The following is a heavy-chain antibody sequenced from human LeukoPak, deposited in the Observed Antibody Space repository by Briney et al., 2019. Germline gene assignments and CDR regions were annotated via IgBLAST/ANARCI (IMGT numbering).Heavy chain of an antibody. Sequence: SETLSLTCTVSGGSVSSGSYYWSWIRQPPGKGLEWIGYIYYSGSTNYNPSLKSRVTISVDTSKNQFSLKLSSVTAADTAVYYCARGPNYDYVWGSYRYEFDYWGQGTLVTVSS. V-gene: IGHV4-61*01. D-gene: IGHD3-16*02. CDR3: ARGPNYDYVWGSYRYEFDY. J-gene: IGHJ4*02. CDR1: GGSVSSGSYY. CDR2: IYYSGST.